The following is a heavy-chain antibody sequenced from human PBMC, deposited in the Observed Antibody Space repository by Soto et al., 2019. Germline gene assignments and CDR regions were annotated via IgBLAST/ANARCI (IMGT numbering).Heavy chain of an antibody. Sequence: QVQLVQSGAEVKKPGASVKVSCKASGYTFTSYDINWVRQATGQGLEWMGWMNPNSGNTGYAQKFQGRVTMTRNTSISTAYMELSSLRSEDTAVYYCARRYYDRQPRHYYYYGMDVWGQGTTVTVSS. J-gene: IGHJ6*02. D-gene: IGHD3-22*01. CDR3: ARRYYDRQPRHYYYYGMDV. CDR2: MNPNSGNT. V-gene: IGHV1-8*01. CDR1: GYTFTSYD.